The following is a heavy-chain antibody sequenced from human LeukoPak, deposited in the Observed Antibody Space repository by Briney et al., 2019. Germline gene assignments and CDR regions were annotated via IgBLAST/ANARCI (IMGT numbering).Heavy chain of an antibody. D-gene: IGHD6-6*01. V-gene: IGHV1-18*01. CDR2: ISGYNGNT. Sequence: ASVKVSCKASGYIFTNFGISWVRQARGQGLEWMGWISGYNGNTKYVQKFQGRVTMTTDTSTTTAYMELTSLRSDDTAVYYCAREGLRSIAARRGTRDYMDVWGKGTTVIVSS. J-gene: IGHJ6*03. CDR3: AREGLRSIAARRGTRDYMDV. CDR1: GYIFTNFG.